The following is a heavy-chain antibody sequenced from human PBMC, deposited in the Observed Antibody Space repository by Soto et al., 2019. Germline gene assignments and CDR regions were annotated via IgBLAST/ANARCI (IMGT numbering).Heavy chain of an antibody. D-gene: IGHD5-12*01. J-gene: IGHJ4*02. CDR1: GFTFSSCA. V-gene: IGHV3-30-3*01. CDR2: ISYAGSNK. Sequence: PGGSLRLSCAASGFTFSSCAMHWVRQAPGKGLEWVAVISYAGSNKYYADSVKGRFTIPRDNSKNTLYLQMNSLRAEDTAVYYCARDSGYDSTFDYWGQGTLVTVSS. CDR3: ARDSGYDSTFDY.